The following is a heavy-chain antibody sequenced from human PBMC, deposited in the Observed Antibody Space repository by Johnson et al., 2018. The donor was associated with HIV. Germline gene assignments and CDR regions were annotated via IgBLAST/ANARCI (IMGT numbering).Heavy chain of an antibody. V-gene: IGHV3-15*01. CDR3: TTPAGVVTAILATYDAFDM. Sequence: VQLVESGGGLVQPGGYLRLSCAASGFTFSNAWMSWVRQAPGKGLEWVGRIKSKTDGGTTDYAAPVKGRFTISRDDSNNTLYLQMNSLKPEDTAVYYCTTPAGVVTAILATYDAFDMWGQGTMVTVSS. CDR2: IKSKTDGGTT. J-gene: IGHJ3*02. D-gene: IGHD2-21*02. CDR1: GFTFSNAW.